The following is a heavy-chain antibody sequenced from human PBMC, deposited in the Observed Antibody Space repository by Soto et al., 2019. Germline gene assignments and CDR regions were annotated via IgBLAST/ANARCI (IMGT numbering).Heavy chain of an antibody. CDR1: GGSISSDGSY. D-gene: IGHD1-26*01. V-gene: IGHV4-31*03. CDR3: AIALVGSTVEGFEI. CDR2: IYYTGGT. Sequence: QVQLQESGPGLVKPSQTLSLTCTVSGGSISSDGSYWSWIRQHPGKDLEWIAYIYYTGGTYTNPSLTSRVTISADTSKNQFSLKLKSVTAADTAVYFCAIALVGSTVEGFEIWGQGTLVTVSS. J-gene: IGHJ3*02.